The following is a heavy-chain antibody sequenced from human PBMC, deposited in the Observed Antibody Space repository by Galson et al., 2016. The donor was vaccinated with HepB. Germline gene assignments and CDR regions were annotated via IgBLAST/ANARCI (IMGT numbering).Heavy chain of an antibody. CDR2: IYYSGST. J-gene: IGHJ3*02. CDR3: ARDISSADAFDI. V-gene: IGHV4-31*03. CDR1: GGSISSDGYY. Sequence: SLSLTCTVSGGSISSDGYYWSWIRQHPGKGLEWTGHIYYSGSTYYNPSLKSRVTISVDTSKNQFSLKLSSVTAADTAVYYCARDISSADAFDIWGQGTMVTVSS. D-gene: IGHD3-9*01.